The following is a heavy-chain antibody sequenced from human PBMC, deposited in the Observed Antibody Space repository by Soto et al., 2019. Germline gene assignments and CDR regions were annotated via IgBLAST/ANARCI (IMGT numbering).Heavy chain of an antibody. CDR2: ISYDGSNK. J-gene: IGHJ4*02. Sequence: GGSLRLSCAASGFTFSSYAMHWVRQAPGKGLEWVAVISYDGSNKYYADSVKGRFTISRDNSKNTLYLQMNSLRAEDTAVYYCARVSYGALGGYWGQGTLVTVSS. CDR1: GFTFSSYA. V-gene: IGHV3-30-3*01. CDR3: ARVSYGALGGY. D-gene: IGHD1-26*01.